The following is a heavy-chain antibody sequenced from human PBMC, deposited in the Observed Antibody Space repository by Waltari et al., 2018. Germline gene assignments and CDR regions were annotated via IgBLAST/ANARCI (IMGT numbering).Heavy chain of an antibody. Sequence: QVQLVESGGGVVQPGRSLRLSCAASGFTFSSYDIHWVRQAPGKGLEWVEDIWYDGSNKYYADSVKGRVTMSRDNSKNTLYLQMSSLRAEDTAVYYCATDYGDRHPVGGNPYSDYWGQGTLVTVSS. CDR1: GFTFSSYD. D-gene: IGHD4-17*01. V-gene: IGHV3-33*01. CDR3: ATDYGDRHPVGGNPYSDY. CDR2: IWYDGSNK. J-gene: IGHJ4*02.